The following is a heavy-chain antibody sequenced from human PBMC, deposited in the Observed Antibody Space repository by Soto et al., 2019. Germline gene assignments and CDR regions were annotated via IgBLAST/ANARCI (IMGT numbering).Heavy chain of an antibody. CDR1: GGTFSSYA. D-gene: IGHD3-22*01. CDR3: ARDLRDSSGYYPYYFDY. V-gene: IGHV1-69*13. CDR2: IIPIFGTA. Sequence: ASVKVSCKASGGTFSSYAISWVRQAPGQGLEWMGGIIPIFGTANYAQKFQGRVTITADESTSTAYMELRSLRSDDTAVYYCARDLRDSSGYYPYYFDYWGQGTLVTVSS. J-gene: IGHJ4*02.